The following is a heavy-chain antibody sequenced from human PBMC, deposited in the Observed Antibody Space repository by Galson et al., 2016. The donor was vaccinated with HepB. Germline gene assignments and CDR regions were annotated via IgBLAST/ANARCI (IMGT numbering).Heavy chain of an antibody. CDR2: ISSSGSTI. Sequence: SLRLSCAASGFTFSSSEMNWVRQAPGKGLEWISYISSSGSTIYYADSVKGRFTISRDNAKNSLYLQMNSLRAEDTAVYYCARVGGTAAMFAFDIWGQGTMVTVSS. CDR3: ARVGGTAAMFAFDI. J-gene: IGHJ3*02. CDR1: GFTFSSSE. D-gene: IGHD2-2*01. V-gene: IGHV3-48*03.